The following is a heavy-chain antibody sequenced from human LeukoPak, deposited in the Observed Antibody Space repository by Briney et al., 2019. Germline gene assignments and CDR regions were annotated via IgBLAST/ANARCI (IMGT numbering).Heavy chain of an antibody. CDR3: ARGRSGSYYDY. V-gene: IGHV3-48*01. CDR2: ISSSSSAI. Sequence: PGGSLRLSCAASGFTFSSYSMNWVRQAPGNGLEWVSYISSSSSAIYYADSVKGRFTISRDNAKNSLYLQMNSLRAEDTAVYYCARGRSGSYYDYWGQGTLVTVPS. D-gene: IGHD1-26*01. J-gene: IGHJ4*02. CDR1: GFTFSSYS.